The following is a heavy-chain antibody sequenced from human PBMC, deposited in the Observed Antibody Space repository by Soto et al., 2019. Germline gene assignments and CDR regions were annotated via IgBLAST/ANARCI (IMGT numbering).Heavy chain of an antibody. Sequence: SVKVSCKASGGTFSSYAISWVRQAPGQGLEWMGGIIPIFGTANYAQKFQGRVTITADESTSTAYMELSSLRSEDTAVYYCARHNYVWGSYRNKKFDYWGQGTLVTVSS. V-gene: IGHV1-69*13. CDR2: IIPIFGTA. CDR1: GGTFSSYA. CDR3: ARHNYVWGSYRNKKFDY. J-gene: IGHJ4*02. D-gene: IGHD3-16*02.